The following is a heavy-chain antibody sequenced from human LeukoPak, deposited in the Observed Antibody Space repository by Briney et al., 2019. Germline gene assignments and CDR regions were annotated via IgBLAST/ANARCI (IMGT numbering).Heavy chain of an antibody. CDR1: GASISSSNYY. CDR2: IYSSGNT. J-gene: IGHJ4*02. Sequence: SETLSLTCAVSGASISSSNYYWGWVRQSPGKGLEWIGNIYSSGNTYYNPSLKSRVTISIDTSNNQFSLKLSSVTAADTAVYYCARDRRDDGFWSGSILWGQGTLVTVSS. V-gene: IGHV4-39*07. CDR3: ARDRRDDGFWSGSIL. D-gene: IGHD3-3*01.